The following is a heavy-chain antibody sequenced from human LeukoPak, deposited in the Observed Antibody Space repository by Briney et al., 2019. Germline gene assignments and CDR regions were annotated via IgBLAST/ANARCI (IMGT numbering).Heavy chain of an antibody. CDR1: GFPFSRYA. D-gene: IGHD2/OR15-2a*01. J-gene: IGHJ4*02. CDR2: ISDSGGST. V-gene: IGHV3-23*01. Sequence: SGGSLRLSCAASGFPFSRYALSWVRRAPGKGLEWVSAISDSGGSTYYADSVKGRFTISRDNSKNMLFLQMNSLRAEDTAVYYCAKTYLFLESNGFDYWGQGTLVTVSS. CDR3: AKTYLFLESNGFDY.